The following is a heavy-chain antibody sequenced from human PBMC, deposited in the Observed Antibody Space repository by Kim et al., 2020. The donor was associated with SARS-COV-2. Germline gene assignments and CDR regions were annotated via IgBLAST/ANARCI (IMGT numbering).Heavy chain of an antibody. CDR2: FYYSGST. CDR1: GGSISSYY. J-gene: IGHJ4*01. V-gene: IGHV4-59*08. Sequence: SETLSLTCTVSGGSISSYYWSWIRQPPGKGLEWMGYFYYSGSTNYNPSLKSRLTISVDTSKNQFSRQLSSVIAAEKAVDYCASKCGYYDRSGSPYVYYW. D-gene: IGHD3-22*01. CDR3: ASKCGYYDRSGSPYVYY.